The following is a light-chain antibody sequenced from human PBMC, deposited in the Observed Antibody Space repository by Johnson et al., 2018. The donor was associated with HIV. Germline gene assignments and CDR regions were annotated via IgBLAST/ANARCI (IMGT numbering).Light chain of an antibody. CDR3: GTWASSLRTGC. J-gene: IGLJ1*01. CDR1: SSNIGNNY. CDR2: DNN. Sequence: QAVLTQPPSVSAAPGQKVTISCSGSSSNIGNNYVSWYQQVPGTAPKLLIYDNNQRPSGIPDRFSGSKSGTSATLGITGLQTGDEADYYCGTWASSLRTGCFGTGTKVTVL. V-gene: IGLV1-51*01.